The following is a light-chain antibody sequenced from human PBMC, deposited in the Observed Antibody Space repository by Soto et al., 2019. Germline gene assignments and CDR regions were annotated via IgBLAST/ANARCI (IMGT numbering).Light chain of an antibody. V-gene: IGLV9-49*01. Sequence: QTVLTQPHSASASLGASVTLTCTLSSGYSNYKADWYQQRPGKGPRFVMRVGTGWIVGSKGDGIPDRFSVLGSGLNRYMTIQNIQEEDESDYHCGADHGTGSTFVYVFGTGTKVTVL. CDR1: SGYSNYK. CDR2: VGTGWIVG. CDR3: GADHGTGSTFVYV. J-gene: IGLJ1*01.